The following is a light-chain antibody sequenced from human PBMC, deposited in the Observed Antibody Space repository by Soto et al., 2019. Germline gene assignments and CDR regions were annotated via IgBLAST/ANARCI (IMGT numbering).Light chain of an antibody. Sequence: EIVLTQSPATLSLSPWERATLSCRASQSGSNFLAWYQQKPGQAPRLLIYDVSIRSSGIPARFSGSGSGTDFTLNISSLDPADVAVYYCQQRSNWPPVTLGEGNKVEIK. CDR1: QSGSNF. CDR3: QQRSNWPPVT. CDR2: DVS. J-gene: IGKJ4*01. V-gene: IGKV3-11*01.